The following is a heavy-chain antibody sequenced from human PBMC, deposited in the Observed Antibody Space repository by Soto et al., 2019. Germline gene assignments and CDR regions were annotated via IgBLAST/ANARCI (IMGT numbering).Heavy chain of an antibody. D-gene: IGHD1-20*01. J-gene: IGHJ4*02. V-gene: IGHV4-59*01. CDR2: IYYSGST. CDR1: GGSISSYY. Sequence: QVQLQESGPGLVKPSETLSLTCTVSGGSISSYYWSWIRQPPGKGLEWIGYIYYSGSTNYNPSLKSRVTISVDTSKNQFSLKLRSVTAADTAVYYCARRYGRNFDYWGQGTLVTVSS. CDR3: ARRYGRNFDY.